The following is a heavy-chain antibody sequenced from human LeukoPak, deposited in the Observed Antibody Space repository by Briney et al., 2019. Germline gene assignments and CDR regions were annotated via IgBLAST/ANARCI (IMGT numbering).Heavy chain of an antibody. D-gene: IGHD5-18*01. CDR3: AKGGCSFAQHVDY. Sequence: GGSLRLSCAAPGFTFSSYAMNWVRQAPGKGLEWVSGISSSGGSTYYADSVKGRFTISRDNSKNTLFLQMSSLRAEDTAVYYCAKGGCSFAQHVDYWGQGTLVVVSS. CDR2: ISSSGGST. V-gene: IGHV3-23*01. CDR1: GFTFSSYA. J-gene: IGHJ4*02.